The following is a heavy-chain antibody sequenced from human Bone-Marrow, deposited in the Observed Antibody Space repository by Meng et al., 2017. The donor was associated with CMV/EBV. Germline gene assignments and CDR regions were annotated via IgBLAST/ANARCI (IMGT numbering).Heavy chain of an antibody. Sequence: SCVASGFSFSSYAMHWGRQAAGKGLEWVAVISYDGSNKYSADYVKGRFTISRDNSKSSLSLQMNTLRAADTAVYYCAIVAGYTASGWGQGTLVTVSS. CDR3: AIVAGYTASG. CDR2: ISYDGSNK. CDR1: GFSFSSYA. V-gene: IGHV3-30*04. J-gene: IGHJ4*02. D-gene: IGHD2-2*02.